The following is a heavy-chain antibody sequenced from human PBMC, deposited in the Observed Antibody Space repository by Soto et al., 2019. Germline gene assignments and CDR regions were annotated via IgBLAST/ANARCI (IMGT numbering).Heavy chain of an antibody. CDR1: GFTFSRYG. Sequence: EVQLLESGGGLVQPGGSLRLSCAASGFTFSRYGMSWVRQAPGKGLEWVSAISGSGGSTYYADSVKGRFTISRDNSKNTLYVQMNSLRAEDTAVYYCAKDSIVVVVAATINDSWGQGTLVTVSS. J-gene: IGHJ4*02. CDR2: ISGSGGST. D-gene: IGHD2-15*01. CDR3: AKDSIVVVVAATINDS. V-gene: IGHV3-23*01.